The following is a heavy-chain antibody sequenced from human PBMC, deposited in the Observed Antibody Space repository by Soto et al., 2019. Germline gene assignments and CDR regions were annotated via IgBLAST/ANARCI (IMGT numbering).Heavy chain of an antibody. Sequence: LSLTCTFSGGSISSGGYYWSWIRQHPGKGLEWIGYIYYSGSTYYNPSLKSRVTISVDTSKNQFSLKLSSVTAADTAVYYCARDEYYYDSSGPISAFDIWGQGTMVTVSS. CDR3: ARDEYYYDSSGPISAFDI. CDR2: IYYSGST. CDR1: GGSISSGGYY. D-gene: IGHD3-22*01. V-gene: IGHV4-31*03. J-gene: IGHJ3*02.